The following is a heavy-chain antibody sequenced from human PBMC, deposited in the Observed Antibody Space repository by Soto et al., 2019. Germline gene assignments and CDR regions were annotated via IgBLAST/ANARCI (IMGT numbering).Heavy chain of an antibody. J-gene: IGHJ4*02. D-gene: IGHD3-10*01. CDR2: IYPGDSDT. V-gene: IGHV5-51*01. CDR3: ARPYRSYGSGSYYFDY. CDR1: GYSFTSYW. Sequence: GESLKISCKGSGYSFTSYWIGWVRQMPGKGLEWMGIIYPGDSDTRYSPSFQGQVTISADKSISTAYLQWSSLKASDTAMYYCARPYRSYGSGSYYFDYWGQGTLVTISS.